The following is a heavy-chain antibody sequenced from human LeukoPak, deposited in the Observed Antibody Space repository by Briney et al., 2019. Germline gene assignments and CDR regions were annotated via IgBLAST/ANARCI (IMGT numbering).Heavy chain of an antibody. CDR3: ARVATYCGGDCYSRADY. CDR1: GYTFTGYY. Sequence: EVSVKLSCKACGYTFTGYYMHWVRQAPGQGLEWMGWINPNSGGTNYAQKFQGRVTMTRDTSISTAYMELSRLRSDDTAVYYCARVATYCGGDCYSRADYWGQGTLVTVSS. CDR2: INPNSGGT. V-gene: IGHV1-2*02. D-gene: IGHD2-21*02. J-gene: IGHJ4*02.